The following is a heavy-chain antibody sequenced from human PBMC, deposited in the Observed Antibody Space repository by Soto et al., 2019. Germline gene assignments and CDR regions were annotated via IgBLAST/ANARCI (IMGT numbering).Heavy chain of an antibody. D-gene: IGHD3-22*01. CDR3: AREFYYDSSGIGFDA. CDR1: GGSLSGYY. CDR2: FYSSGSP. J-gene: IGHJ4*02. Sequence: SETLSLTCTVSGGSLSGYYWSWIRQPPGKGLEWIGDFYSSGSPHHNPSLKNRVSISEDRSKNEFSLKLSSVTAADTAIYYCAREFYYDSSGIGFDAWGQGTLVTVSS. V-gene: IGHV4-59*01.